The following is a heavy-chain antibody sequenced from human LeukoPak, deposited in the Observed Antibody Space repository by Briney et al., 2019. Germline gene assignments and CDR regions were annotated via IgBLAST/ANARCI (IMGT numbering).Heavy chain of an antibody. CDR3: AKERRHFYRESTGFYPTGFYVDN. V-gene: IGHV4-4*07. CDR1: SDSISGYS. J-gene: IGHJ4*02. Sequence: SETLSLTCTVSSDSISGYSWNWIRQPAGKGLEWIGRTDTGGNTNFIPSLKSRLTMSADTSKNQLSLKLTSVTAADTAVYYCAKERRHFYRESTGFYPTGFYVDNWGRGILVTVSS. CDR2: TDTGGNT. D-gene: IGHD3-9*01.